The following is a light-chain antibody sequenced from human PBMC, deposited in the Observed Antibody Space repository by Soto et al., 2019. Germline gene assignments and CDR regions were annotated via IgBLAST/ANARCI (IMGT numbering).Light chain of an antibody. CDR2: DAS. Sequence: DIQMTQSPSTLSASVGDRVTITCRASQSISSWLAWYQQKPGKAPKLLIYDASSLESGVPSRFSGSGSGTEFTLTISSLHPDDFATYYLQQYNSYPWTFGQGTKVEIK. J-gene: IGKJ1*01. CDR1: QSISSW. V-gene: IGKV1-5*01. CDR3: QQYNSYPWT.